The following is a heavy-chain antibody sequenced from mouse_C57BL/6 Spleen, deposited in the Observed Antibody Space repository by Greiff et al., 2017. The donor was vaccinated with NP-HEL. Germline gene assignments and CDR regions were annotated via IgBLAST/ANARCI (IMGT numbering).Heavy chain of an antibody. Sequence: EVKLVESGGGLVKPGGSLKLSCAASGFTFSDYGMHWVRQAPEKGLEWVAYISSGSSTIYYADTVKGRFTISRDNAKNTLFLQMTSLRSEDTAMYYCARADDYDFDYWGQGTTLTVSS. CDR3: ARADDYDFDY. CDR1: GFTFSDYG. J-gene: IGHJ2*01. D-gene: IGHD2-4*01. CDR2: ISSGSSTI. V-gene: IGHV5-17*01.